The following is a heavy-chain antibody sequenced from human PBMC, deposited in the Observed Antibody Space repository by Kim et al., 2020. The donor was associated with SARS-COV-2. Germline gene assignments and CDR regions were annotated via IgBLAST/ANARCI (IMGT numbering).Heavy chain of an antibody. CDR3: ARSLGYCSSTSCYGYYYYGMDV. V-gene: IGHV3-48*02. D-gene: IGHD2-2*01. CDR2: ISSSSSTI. CDR1: GFTFSSYS. J-gene: IGHJ6*02. Sequence: GGSLRLSCAASGFTFSSYSMNWVRQAPGKGLEWVSYISSSSSTIYYADSVKGRFTISRDNAKNSLYLQMNSLRDEDTAVYYCARSLGYCSSTSCYGYYYYGMDVWGQGTTVTVSS.